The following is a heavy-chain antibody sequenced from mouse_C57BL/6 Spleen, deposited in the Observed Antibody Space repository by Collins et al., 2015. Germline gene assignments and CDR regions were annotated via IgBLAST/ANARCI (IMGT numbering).Heavy chain of an antibody. J-gene: IGHJ3*01. CDR1: GYTFTSYW. Sequence: QVQLQQPGAELVMPGASVKLSCKASGYTFTSYWMHWVKQRPGQGLEWIGEIDPSDSYTNYNQKFKGKSTSTVDKSSSTAYMQLSSLTSEDSAVYYCASAGYSAWFAYWGQGTLVTVSA. CDR2: IDPSDSYT. V-gene: IGHV1-69*01. D-gene: IGHD2-3*01. CDR3: ASAGYSAWFAY.